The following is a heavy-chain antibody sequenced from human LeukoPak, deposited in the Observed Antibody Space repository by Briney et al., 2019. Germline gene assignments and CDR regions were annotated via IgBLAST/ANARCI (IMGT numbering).Heavy chain of an antibody. CDR1: GGSISSSSYY. CDR3: ARRSPYWYYFDY. D-gene: IGHD2-8*02. V-gene: IGHV4-39*01. J-gene: IGHJ4*02. CDR2: IYYSGST. Sequence: PETLSLTCTVSGGSISSSSYYWGWIRQPPGRGLEWIGSIYYSGSTYYNPSLKSRVTISVDTSKNQFSLKLSSVTAADTAVYYFARRSPYWYYFDYWGQGTLVTVSS.